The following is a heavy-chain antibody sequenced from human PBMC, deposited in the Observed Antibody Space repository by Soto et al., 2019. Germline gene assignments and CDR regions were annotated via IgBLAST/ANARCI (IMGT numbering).Heavy chain of an antibody. CDR1: GRSMSSSHY. CDR2: IYHTGNT. Sequence: SETLSLTCTVSGRSMSSSHYWIWIRQSPGKGLEWIGHIYHTGNTNYNPSLKSRVTIAVDTSKNTMYLQMNSLRVEDTAVYYCARAKWHDGSGRVREFDYWGQGALVTVSS. J-gene: IGHJ4*02. D-gene: IGHD3-10*01. V-gene: IGHV4-38-2*02. CDR3: ARAKWHDGSGRVREFDY.